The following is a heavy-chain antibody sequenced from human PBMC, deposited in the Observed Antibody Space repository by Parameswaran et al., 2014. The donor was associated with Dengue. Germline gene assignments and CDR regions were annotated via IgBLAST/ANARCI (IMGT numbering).Heavy chain of an antibody. D-gene: IGHD1-26*01. J-gene: IGHJ6*03. CDR2: IYYTGST. V-gene: IGHV4-59*01. Sequence: AISSARWIRQPPGKGLEWMGYIYYTGSTNYNPSLKNRVTISVDTSKNQFPLTLNSVNAADTAVYYCARGRNTGSYLSRRSYYNYYMDVWGKGTTVTVSS. CDR3: ARGRNTGSYLSRRSYYNYYMDV. CDR1: AISSA.